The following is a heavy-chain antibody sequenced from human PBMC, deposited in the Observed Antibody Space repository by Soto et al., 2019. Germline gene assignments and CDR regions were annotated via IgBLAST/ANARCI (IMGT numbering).Heavy chain of an antibody. D-gene: IGHD3-10*01. J-gene: IGHJ4*02. CDR1: GGSFSGYY. CDR3: ARAPLKVFYGSGSYYLDY. V-gene: IGHV4-34*01. Sequence: PSGTLSLTCAVYGGSFSGYYWSWIRQPPGKGLEWIGEINHSGSTNYNPSLKSRVTISVDTSKNQFSLKLSSVTAADTAVYYCARAPLKVFYGSGSYYLDYWGQGTLVTVSS. CDR2: INHSGST.